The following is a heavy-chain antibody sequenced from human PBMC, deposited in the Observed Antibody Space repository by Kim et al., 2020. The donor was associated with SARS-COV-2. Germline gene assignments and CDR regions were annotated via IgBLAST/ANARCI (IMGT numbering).Heavy chain of an antibody. CDR3: ARGRYSSSWFPFDY. Sequence: NPSLKGRVTRSVDTSKNQFAQKLSSVTAADTAVYYCARGRYSSSWFPFDYWGQGTLVTVSS. V-gene: IGHV4-34*01. J-gene: IGHJ4*02. D-gene: IGHD6-13*01.